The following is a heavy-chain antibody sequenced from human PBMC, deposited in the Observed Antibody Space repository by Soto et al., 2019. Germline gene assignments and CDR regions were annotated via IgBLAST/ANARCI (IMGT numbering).Heavy chain of an antibody. CDR3: AMVDNYVTPTPQDV. V-gene: IGHV1-18*01. D-gene: IGHD3-16*01. CDR1: GYIFVNYG. Sequence: QVQLVQSGDEVRKPGSSVKVSCKASGYIFVNYGIAWVRQAPGQGLEWMGWISPYSGNTHYASKVQGRLTMTTDTSTRTGYMDAGSLTSGETAAYYCAMVDNYVTPTPQDVWGKGTTVTVSS. CDR2: ISPYSGNT. J-gene: IGHJ6*04.